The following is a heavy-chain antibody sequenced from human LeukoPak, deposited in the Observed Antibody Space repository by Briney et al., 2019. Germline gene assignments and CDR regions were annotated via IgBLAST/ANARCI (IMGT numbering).Heavy chain of an antibody. V-gene: IGHV3-21*01. CDR2: ISSSSSYI. CDR3: ARDRYDSSGYTGYYFDY. Sequence: GGSLRLSCAASGFTFSSYSMSWVRQAPGKGLEWVSSISSSSSYIYYADSVKGRFTISRDNAKNSLYLQMNSLRAEDTAVYYCARDRYDSSGYTGYYFDYWGQGTLVTVS. CDR1: GFTFSSYS. J-gene: IGHJ4*02. D-gene: IGHD3-22*01.